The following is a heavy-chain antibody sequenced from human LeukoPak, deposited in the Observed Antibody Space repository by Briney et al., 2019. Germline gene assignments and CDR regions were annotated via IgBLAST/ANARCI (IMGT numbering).Heavy chain of an antibody. CDR2: IRSKAYGGTT. J-gene: IGHJ4*02. D-gene: IGHD6-13*01. V-gene: IGHV3-49*03. Sequence: GGSLRLSCTASGFTFGDYAMSWFRQAPGKGLEWVGFIRSKAYGGTTEYAASVKGRFTISRDDSKSIAYLQMNSLKTEDTAVYYCTRDRPSSSYSVAGQWGQGTLVTVSS. CDR3: TRDRPSSSYSVAGQ. CDR1: GFTFGDYA.